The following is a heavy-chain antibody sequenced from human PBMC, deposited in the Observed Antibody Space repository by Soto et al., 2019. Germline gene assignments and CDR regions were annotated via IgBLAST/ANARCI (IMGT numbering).Heavy chain of an antibody. CDR2: ISYDGSNK. V-gene: IGHV3-30-3*01. CDR3: ARDFEDYGDYGPLFDY. J-gene: IGHJ4*02. Sequence: PGWSLRLSCAASGFTFSDYYMSWIRQAPGKGLEWVAVISYDGSNKYYADSVKGRFTISRDNSKNTLYLQMNSLRAEDTAVYYCARDFEDYGDYGPLFDYWGQGTLVTVSS. CDR1: GFTFSDYY. D-gene: IGHD4-17*01.